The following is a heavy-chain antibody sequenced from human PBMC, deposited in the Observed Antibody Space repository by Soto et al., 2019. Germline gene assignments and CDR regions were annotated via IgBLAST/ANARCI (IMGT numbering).Heavy chain of an antibody. CDR1: GFTFSNYA. Sequence: EVQLLESGGGLVQPGGSLRLSCEVSGFTFSNYAMSWVRQAPGKGLEWVSGISGSGVSTYYAASVKGRFTISRDNSKNALYLQMNSLGADDTAIYYCARDDYGPDYWGQGTLVDVSS. V-gene: IGHV3-23*01. D-gene: IGHD4-17*01. CDR2: ISGSGVST. CDR3: ARDDYGPDY. J-gene: IGHJ4*02.